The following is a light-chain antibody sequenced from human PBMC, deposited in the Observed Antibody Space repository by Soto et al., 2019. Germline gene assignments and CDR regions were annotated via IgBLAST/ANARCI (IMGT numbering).Light chain of an antibody. CDR3: QQYNNCIT. J-gene: IGKJ5*01. CDR2: GAS. Sequence: EIVVTKSPATLSVSPGKRATLSCRASQSVSSNLAWYQQKPGQAPRLLIYGASTRATGIPARFSGSGSGTEFTLTISSLQSEDFAVYYCQQYNNCITFGQGTRLDIK. CDR1: QSVSSN. V-gene: IGKV3-15*01.